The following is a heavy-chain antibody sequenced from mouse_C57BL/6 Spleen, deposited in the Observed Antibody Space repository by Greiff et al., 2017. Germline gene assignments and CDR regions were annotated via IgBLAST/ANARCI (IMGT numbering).Heavy chain of an antibody. J-gene: IGHJ4*01. CDR3: TRKGVYYDPYYAMEC. Sequence: QVQLQQSGAELVRPGASVTLSCKASGYTFTDYEMHWVKQTPVHGLEWIGAIDPETGGTAYNQKFKGKAILTADKSSSTAYMELRSLTSEDSAVYYCTRKGVYYDPYYAMECWGQGTSVTVSS. CDR2: IDPETGGT. CDR1: GYTFTDYE. V-gene: IGHV1-15*01. D-gene: IGHD2-4*01.